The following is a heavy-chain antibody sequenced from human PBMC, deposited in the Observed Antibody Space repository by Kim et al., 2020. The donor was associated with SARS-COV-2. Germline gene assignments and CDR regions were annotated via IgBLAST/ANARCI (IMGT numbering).Heavy chain of an antibody. D-gene: IGHD3-22*01. V-gene: IGHV3-23*01. CDR3: AKDYYDSSGYFINYYYYGVDV. CDR1: GFTFSSYA. CDR2: ISGSGGST. Sequence: GGSLRLSCAASGFTFSSYAMSWVRQAPGKGLEWVSAISGSGGSTYYADPVKGRFTISRDNSKNTLYLQMNSLSAEDTAVYYCAKDYYDSSGYFINYYYYGVDVWGEASTVTFS. J-gene: IGHJ6*02.